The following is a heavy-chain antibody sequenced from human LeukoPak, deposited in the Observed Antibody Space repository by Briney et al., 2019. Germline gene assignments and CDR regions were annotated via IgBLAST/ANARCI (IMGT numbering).Heavy chain of an antibody. CDR2: TDPSDSYT. J-gene: IGHJ6*02. D-gene: IGHD4-17*01. CDR3: ASRYGEDYYYGMDV. Sequence: GESLRISCKGSGYSFTSYWISWVRQMPGKGLEWMGRTDPSDSYTNYSPSFQGHVTISADKSISTAYLQWSSLKASDTAMYYCASRYGEDYYYGMDVWGQGTTVTVSS. CDR1: GYSFTSYW. V-gene: IGHV5-10-1*01.